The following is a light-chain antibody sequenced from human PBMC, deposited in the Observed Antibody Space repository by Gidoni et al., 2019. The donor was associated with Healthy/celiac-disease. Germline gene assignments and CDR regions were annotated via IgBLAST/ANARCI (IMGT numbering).Light chain of an antibody. CDR3: CSYAGSYVV. Sequence: QSALTQPRPVSGFPGQSVTISCTGTSSDVGGYNYVSWYQQHPGKAPKLMIYDVSKRPSGVPDRFSGSKSGNTASLTISGLQAEDEADYYCCSYAGSYVVFGGGTKLTVL. CDR2: DVS. V-gene: IGLV2-11*01. J-gene: IGLJ2*01. CDR1: SSDVGGYNY.